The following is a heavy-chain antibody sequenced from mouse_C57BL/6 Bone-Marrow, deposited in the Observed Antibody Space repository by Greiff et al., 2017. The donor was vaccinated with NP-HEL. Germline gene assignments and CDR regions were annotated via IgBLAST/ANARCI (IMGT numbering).Heavy chain of an antibody. Sequence: VQLQQPGAELVRPGSSVKLSCKASGYTFTSYWMHWVKQRPIQGLEWIGNIDPSDSETHYNQKFKDKATLTVDKSSSTAYMQLSSLTSEDSAVYYCAREGDWSWFAYWGQGTLVTVSA. CDR1: GYTFTSYW. CDR2: IDPSDSET. D-gene: IGHD3-3*01. CDR3: AREGDWSWFAY. J-gene: IGHJ3*01. V-gene: IGHV1-52*01.